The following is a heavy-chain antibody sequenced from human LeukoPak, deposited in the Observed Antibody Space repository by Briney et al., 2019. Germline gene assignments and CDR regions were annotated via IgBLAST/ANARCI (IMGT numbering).Heavy chain of an antibody. V-gene: IGHV3-74*01. CDR2: IKSDDMTT. CDR3: VRGGYGNSFDY. D-gene: IGHD2-15*01. Sequence: GGSLRLSCSASGFSFSPYWMHWVRQAPERGLVWVSRIKSDDMTTTYVDSVRGRFTISRDNAKNMLYLQMNSLRADDTAVYYCVRGGYGNSFDYWGQGSLVTVSS. CDR1: GFSFSPYW. J-gene: IGHJ4*02.